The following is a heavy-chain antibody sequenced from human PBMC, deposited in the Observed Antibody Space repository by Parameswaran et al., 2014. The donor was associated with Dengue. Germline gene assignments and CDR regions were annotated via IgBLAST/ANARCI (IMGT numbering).Heavy chain of an antibody. Sequence: WVRQAPGQGLEWMGWINTYTGNTKYAQRLQGRVTMTTDTSTSTAYMELRSLRFDDTAVYYCARDQGTTVTTMARGRYGMGVWGQGTTVTVSS. V-gene: IGHV1-18*01. CDR3: ARDQGTTVTTMARGRYGMGV. CDR2: INTYTGNT. J-gene: IGHJ6*02. D-gene: IGHD4-11*01.